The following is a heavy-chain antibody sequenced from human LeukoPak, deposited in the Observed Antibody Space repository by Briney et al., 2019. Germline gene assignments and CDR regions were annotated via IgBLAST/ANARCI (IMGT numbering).Heavy chain of an antibody. CDR2: IYSGGST. CDR1: RFTVSSNY. V-gene: IGHV3-53*01. Sequence: GGSLRLSCAASRFTVSSNYMSWVRQAPGKGLEWVSVIYSGGSTYYADSVKGRFTISRDNSKSTLYLQMNSLRAEATAAYYCARDPPTVGLDYWGQGTLVTVSS. D-gene: IGHD4-23*01. J-gene: IGHJ4*02. CDR3: ARDPPTVGLDY.